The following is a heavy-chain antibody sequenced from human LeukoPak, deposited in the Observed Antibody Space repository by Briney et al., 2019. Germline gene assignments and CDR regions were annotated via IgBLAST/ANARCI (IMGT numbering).Heavy chain of an antibody. CDR2: ISAYNGNT. V-gene: IGHV1-18*01. CDR3: ARASVGDYGYYYYGMDV. D-gene: IGHD4-17*01. CDR1: GYTFTSYG. J-gene: IGHJ6*02. Sequence: GASVKVSCKASGYTFTSYGISWVRQAPGQGLEWMGWISAYNGNTNYAQKLQGRVTMTTDTSTSTAYMELRSLRSDDTAVYYCARASVGDYGYYYYGMDVWGQGTTVTVSS.